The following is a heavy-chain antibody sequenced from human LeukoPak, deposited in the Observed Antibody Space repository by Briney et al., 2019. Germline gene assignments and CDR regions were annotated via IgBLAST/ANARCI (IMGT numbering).Heavy chain of an antibody. V-gene: IGHV4-61*02. CDR1: GDSISSGDYY. CDR3: ARKRSTSSYFRGWLNYMDV. Sequence: SETLSLTCTVSGDSISSGDYYWSWIRQPAGKGLEWIGRIYTSGSTNYNPSLKSRVTISVDTSKNQFSLKLSSVTAADTAVYYCARKRSTSSYFRGWLNYMDVWGKGTTVTVSS. CDR2: IYTSGST. J-gene: IGHJ6*03. D-gene: IGHD2-2*01.